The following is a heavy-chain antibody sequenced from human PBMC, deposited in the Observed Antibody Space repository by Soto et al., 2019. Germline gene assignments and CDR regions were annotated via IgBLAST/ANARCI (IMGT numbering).Heavy chain of an antibody. CDR2: ISGSSDIT. D-gene: IGHD1-26*01. Sequence: EVQLLESGGGLVQPGGSLRLSCAASGFTFSSYAMSWVRQAPGKGLEWVSAISGSSDITYYADTVKGRFTISRDNSKNTLYLQMSSLRAEDTAVYYCAKAIWATVGAITWGQGTLVTVSS. CDR3: AKAIWATVGAIT. CDR1: GFTFSSYA. J-gene: IGHJ5*02. V-gene: IGHV3-23*01.